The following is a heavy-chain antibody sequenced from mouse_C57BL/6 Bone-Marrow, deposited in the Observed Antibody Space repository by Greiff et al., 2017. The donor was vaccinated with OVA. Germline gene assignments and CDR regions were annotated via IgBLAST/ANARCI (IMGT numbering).Heavy chain of an antibody. CDR1: GFTFSSYA. CDR2: ISDGGSYT. CDR3: ARERYDD. D-gene: IGHD2-14*01. V-gene: IGHV5-4*01. Sequence: EVKLVESGGGLVKPGGSLKLSCAASGFTFSSYAMSWVRQTPEQRLEWVATISDGGSYTYYPDNVKGRFTISRDNAKNNLYLQMSHLKAEDTAMYYCARERYDDWGQGTTLTVSS. J-gene: IGHJ2*01.